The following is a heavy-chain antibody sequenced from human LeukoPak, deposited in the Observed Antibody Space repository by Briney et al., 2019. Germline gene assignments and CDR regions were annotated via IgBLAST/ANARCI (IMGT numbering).Heavy chain of an antibody. Sequence: GGSLRLSCAASGFTFNSYGMDWVRLAPGKGLEWVAFIRSDGSTKYYADSVKGRFTISRDNSKNTLYLQMNSLRAEDTAVYYCAKDDPKAYFDYWGQGNLVTVSS. CDR1: GFTFNSYG. CDR3: AKDDPKAYFDY. J-gene: IGHJ4*02. CDR2: IRSDGSTK. V-gene: IGHV3-30*02.